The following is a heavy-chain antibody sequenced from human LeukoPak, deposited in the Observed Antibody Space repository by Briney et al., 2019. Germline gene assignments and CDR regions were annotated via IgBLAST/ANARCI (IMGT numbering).Heavy chain of an antibody. D-gene: IGHD3-16*01. V-gene: IGHV3-7*04. CDR1: GFVFSSFW. CDR2: IKQDGSEK. CDR3: PRSRGGEAY. Sequence: PGGALRLSCAPSGFVFSSFWMSWVRQAPGKGLECVANIKQDGSEKYYVDSVKGRFTISRDNAKNSLYLQMNSRRAEDTAVYYCPRSRGGEAYWGQGTLVTVSS. J-gene: IGHJ4*02.